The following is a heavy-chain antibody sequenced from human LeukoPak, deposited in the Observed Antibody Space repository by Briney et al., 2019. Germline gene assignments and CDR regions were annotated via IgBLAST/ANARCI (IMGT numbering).Heavy chain of an antibody. V-gene: IGHV4-59*01. CDR1: GGSISSYY. D-gene: IGHD6-19*01. CDR2: IYYSGST. CDR3: ARGGWGLDY. Sequence: SETLSHTCTVSGGSISSYYWSWIRQPPGKGLEWIGYIYYSGSTNYNPSLKSRVTISVDTSTNQFSLKLSSVTAADTAVYYCARGGWGLDYWGQGTLVTVSS. J-gene: IGHJ4*02.